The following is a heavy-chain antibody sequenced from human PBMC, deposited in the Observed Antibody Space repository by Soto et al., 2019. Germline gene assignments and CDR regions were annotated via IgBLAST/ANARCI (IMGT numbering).Heavy chain of an antibody. CDR3: VRDDIGLGIDY. CDR1: GYTFTRNA. CDR2: IDAGNGNT. V-gene: IGHV1-3*01. Sequence: GASVKVSCKASGYTFTRNAIHWVRQAPGQRLEWIGKIDAGNGNTKYSQKFQGRVTITRDTYASAAYMEMNSLRAEDTAVYYCVRDDIGLGIDYWGLGTLVTVSS. J-gene: IGHJ4*02. D-gene: IGHD1-26*01.